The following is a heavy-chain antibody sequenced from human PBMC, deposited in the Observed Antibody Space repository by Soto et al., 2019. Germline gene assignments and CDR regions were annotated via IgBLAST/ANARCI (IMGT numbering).Heavy chain of an antibody. Sequence: DVQLVESGGGLVQPGRSLRLSCAASGFTFDDYAMHWVRQAPGKGLEWVSGISWNGGNIGYADSVKGRFTISRDNAKNSLFLQMNSLRADDTALYFCAKDIYSSSSGQDYWGQGTPVTVSS. CDR1: GFTFDDYA. V-gene: IGHV3-9*01. CDR2: ISWNGGNI. D-gene: IGHD6-6*01. J-gene: IGHJ4*02. CDR3: AKDIYSSSSGQDY.